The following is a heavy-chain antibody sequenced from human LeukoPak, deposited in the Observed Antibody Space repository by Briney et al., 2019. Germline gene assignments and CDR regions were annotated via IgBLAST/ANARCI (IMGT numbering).Heavy chain of an antibody. J-gene: IGHJ4*02. Sequence: GGSLRLSCAASGFTFSSYSMNWVRQAPGKGLEWVSSISSSSSYIYYADSVKGRFTISRDNAKNSLYLQMNSLRAEDTAVYYCAAPGGCSSTSCYYSYWGQGTLVTVSS. V-gene: IGHV3-21*01. CDR2: ISSSSSYI. CDR1: GFTFSSYS. D-gene: IGHD2-2*01. CDR3: AAPGGCSSTSCYYSY.